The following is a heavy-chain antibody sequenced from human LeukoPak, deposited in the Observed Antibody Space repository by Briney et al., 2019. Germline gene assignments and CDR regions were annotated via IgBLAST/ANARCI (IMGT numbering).Heavy chain of an antibody. D-gene: IGHD1-26*01. V-gene: IGHV3-30*18. CDR3: AKLGLGSRYYYYYYMDV. CDR1: GFTFSSYG. Sequence: GGSLRLSCAASGFTFSSYGMHWVRQAPGKGLEWVAVISYDGSNKYYADSVKGRFTISRDNSKNTLYLQMNSLRAEDTAVYYCAKLGLGSRYYYYYYMDVWGKGTTVTISS. CDR2: ISYDGSNK. J-gene: IGHJ6*03.